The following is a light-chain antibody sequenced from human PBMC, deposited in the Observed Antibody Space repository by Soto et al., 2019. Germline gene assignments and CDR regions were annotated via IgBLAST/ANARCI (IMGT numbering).Light chain of an antibody. J-gene: IGKJ1*01. CDR1: QSISNW. V-gene: IGKV1-5*03. CDR3: QHYNSYSEA. CDR2: KAS. Sequence: DIQMTQSPSTLSASVGDRVTITCRASQSISNWLAWYQQKPGKAPKLLIYKASTLKSGVPSRFSGSGSGTEFTLTISSLQPDDFATYYRQHYNSYSEAFGQGTKVDIK.